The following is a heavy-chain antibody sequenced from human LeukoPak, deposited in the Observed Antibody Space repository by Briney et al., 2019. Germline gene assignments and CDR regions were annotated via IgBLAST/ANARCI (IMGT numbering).Heavy chain of an antibody. J-gene: IGHJ4*02. CDR2: ISSSGSTI. CDR1: GFTFSSYE. Sequence: TGGSLRLSCAASGFTFSSYEMNWVRQAPGKGLEWVSYISSSGSTIYYADSVKGRFTISRDYAKNSLYLQMNSLRAEDTAVYYCARAYYDSSGDYWGQGTLVTVSS. V-gene: IGHV3-48*03. CDR3: ARAYYDSSGDY. D-gene: IGHD3-22*01.